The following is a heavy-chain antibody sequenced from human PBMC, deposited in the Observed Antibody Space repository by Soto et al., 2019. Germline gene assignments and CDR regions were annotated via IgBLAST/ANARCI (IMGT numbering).Heavy chain of an antibody. CDR1: GFTFSSYG. CDR2: IWYDGSNK. CDR3: ARGTFRGFYGSGIFDY. Sequence: QVQLVESGGGVVQPGRSLRLSCAASGFTFSSYGMHWVRQAPGKGLEWVAVIWYDGSNKYYADSVKGRFTISRDNSKNTLYLQMYSLRAEDTAVYYCARGTFRGFYGSGIFDYWGPGTLVTVSS. D-gene: IGHD3-10*01. J-gene: IGHJ4*02. V-gene: IGHV3-33*01.